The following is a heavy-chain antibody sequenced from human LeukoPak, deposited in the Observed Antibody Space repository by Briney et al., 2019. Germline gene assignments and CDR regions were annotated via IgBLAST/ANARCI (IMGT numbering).Heavy chain of an antibody. Sequence: GGSLRLSCAASGFTFDDYGMSWVRQAPGKGLEWVSGINWNGGSTGYVDSVKGRFTISRDNAKNSLYLQMNSLRAGDTAVYYCARDRGIFSHHDYWGQGTLVTVSS. J-gene: IGHJ4*02. CDR1: GFTFDDYG. CDR3: ARDRGIFSHHDY. D-gene: IGHD3-3*01. V-gene: IGHV3-20*04. CDR2: INWNGGST.